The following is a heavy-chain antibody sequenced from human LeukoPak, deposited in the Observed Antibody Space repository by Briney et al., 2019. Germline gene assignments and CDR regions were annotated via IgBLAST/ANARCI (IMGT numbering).Heavy chain of an antibody. CDR1: GYTFTSYY. Sequence: ASVKVSCKASGYTFTSYYMHWVRQAPGQGLEWMGIINPSGGSTSYAQKFQGRVTMTRDMSTSTVYMELSSLRSEDTAVYCCARDSVTGITEYYYYYMDVWGKGTTVTVSS. D-gene: IGHD1-7*01. CDR2: INPSGGST. CDR3: ARDSVTGITEYYYYYMDV. J-gene: IGHJ6*03. V-gene: IGHV1-46*01.